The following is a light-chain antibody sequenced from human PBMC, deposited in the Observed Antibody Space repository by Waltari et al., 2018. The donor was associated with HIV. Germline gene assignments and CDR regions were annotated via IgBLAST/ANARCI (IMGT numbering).Light chain of an antibody. CDR2: EVN. CDR3: CSYAGSNTVI. Sequence: QSALTQPASVSGSPGQSLPISCPEPSNDVGNYNLISWYQHQPGKVPKLMIYEVNKRPSGVSNRFSGSKSGNTASLTISGLQAEDEVDYYCCSYAGSNTVIFGGGTKVTVL. CDR1: SNDVGNYNL. J-gene: IGLJ2*01. V-gene: IGLV2-23*02.